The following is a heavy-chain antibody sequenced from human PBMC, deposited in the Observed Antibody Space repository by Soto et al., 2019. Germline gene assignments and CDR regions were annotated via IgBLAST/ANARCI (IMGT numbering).Heavy chain of an antibody. V-gene: IGHV1-69*02. J-gene: IGHJ6*02. Sequence: QVQLVQSGAEVKKPGSSVKVSCQASGGTFSSYTIRWVRQAPGQGLEWMGRIIPILGIANYAQKFQGRVTITADKSTSTAYMELSSLRSEDTAVYYCARVTASRYGSGSYYGMDVWGQGTPVTVSS. D-gene: IGHD3-10*01. CDR1: GGTFSSYT. CDR2: IIPILGIA. CDR3: ARVTASRYGSGSYYGMDV.